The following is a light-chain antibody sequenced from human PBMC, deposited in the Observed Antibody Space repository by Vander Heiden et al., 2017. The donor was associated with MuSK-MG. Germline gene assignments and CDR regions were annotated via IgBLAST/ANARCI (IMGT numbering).Light chain of an antibody. CDR1: QSISSH. V-gene: IGKV3-15*01. J-gene: IGKJ1*01. Sequence: EIVMTQSPATLSVSPGERAILSCRASQSISSHLVWYQQKPGQAPRLLFYGASTRANGIPGRFSGSGSGTEFTLTSSSRQYEDFAVYYWQQHHTLQTFGQGTKVEIK. CDR2: GAS. CDR3: QQHHTLQT.